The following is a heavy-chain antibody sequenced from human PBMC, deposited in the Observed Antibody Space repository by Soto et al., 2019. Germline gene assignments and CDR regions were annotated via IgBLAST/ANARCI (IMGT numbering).Heavy chain of an antibody. CDR3: ARHLYDYVWVSYLPLTNEYYSLPMDL. J-gene: IGHJ6*01. CDR2: INPSGGST. CDR1: GYTFTSYD. D-gene: IGHD3-16*02. Sequence: ASVKVSCKASGYTFTSYDMHWVRQAPGQGLEWMGIINPSGGSTSYAQKFQGRVTMTRDTSTSTVYMELSSLRSEDTAVYYCARHLYDYVWVSYLPLTNEYYSLPMDLW. V-gene: IGHV1-46*01.